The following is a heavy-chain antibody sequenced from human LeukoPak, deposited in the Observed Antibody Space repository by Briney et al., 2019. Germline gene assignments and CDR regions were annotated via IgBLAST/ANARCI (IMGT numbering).Heavy chain of an antibody. V-gene: IGHV3-48*03. D-gene: IGHD3-9*01. J-gene: IGHJ3*02. CDR1: GFTFSSYE. Sequence: GGSLRLSCAASGFTFSSYEMNWVRQAPGKGLEWVSYISSSGSTIYYADSVKGRFTISRDNSKNTLYLQMNSLRAEDTAVYYCAKDRRLHDILTGYYHDAFEIWGQGTMVTVSS. CDR2: ISSSGSTI. CDR3: AKDRRLHDILTGYYHDAFEI.